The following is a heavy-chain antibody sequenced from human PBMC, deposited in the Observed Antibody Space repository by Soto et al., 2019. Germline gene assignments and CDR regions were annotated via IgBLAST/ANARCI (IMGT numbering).Heavy chain of an antibody. Sequence: QVQLVQSGAEVKHPGSSVKVSCKASGGTLSDYAVSWVRQARGQGLEWMGGIMPTLDSANYAQKFQGRVTITADESTSTAYMELRRLRSEDTAVYFCARDEGDDSSGYYDVNYWGQGTLVTVSS. V-gene: IGHV1-69*01. CDR2: IMPTLDSA. D-gene: IGHD3-22*01. J-gene: IGHJ4*02. CDR1: GGTLSDYA. CDR3: ARDEGDDSSGYYDVNY.